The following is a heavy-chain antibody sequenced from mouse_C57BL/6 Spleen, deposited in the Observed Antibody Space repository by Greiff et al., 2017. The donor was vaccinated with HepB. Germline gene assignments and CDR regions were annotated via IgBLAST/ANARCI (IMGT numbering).Heavy chain of an antibody. J-gene: IGHJ4*01. CDR3: ARDYGDYYAMDY. Sequence: EVKLVESGGGLVKPGGSLKLSCAASGFTFSSYAMSWVRQTPEKRLEWVATISDGGSYTYYPDNVKGRFTISRDNAKNNLYLQMSHLKSEDTAMYYCARDYGDYYAMDYWGQGTSVTVSS. D-gene: IGHD1-1*02. CDR2: ISDGGSYT. V-gene: IGHV5-4*01. CDR1: GFTFSSYA.